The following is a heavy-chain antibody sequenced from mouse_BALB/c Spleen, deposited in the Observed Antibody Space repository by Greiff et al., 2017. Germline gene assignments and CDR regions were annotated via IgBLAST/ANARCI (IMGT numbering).Heavy chain of an antibody. V-gene: IGHV1-9*01. CDR1: GYTFSSYW. Sequence: QVQLQQSGAELMKPGASVKISCKATGYTFSSYWIEWVKQGPGHGLEWIGEILPGSGSTNYNENFKGKATFTADTSSNTAYMQLSSLTSEDSAVYNGAGEEYYGSRSWFAYWGQGTLVTVSA. D-gene: IGHD1-1*01. J-gene: IGHJ3*01. CDR2: ILPGSGST. CDR3: AGEEYYGSRSWFAY.